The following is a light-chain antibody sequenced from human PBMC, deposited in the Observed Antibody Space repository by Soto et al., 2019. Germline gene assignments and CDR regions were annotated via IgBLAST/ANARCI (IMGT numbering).Light chain of an antibody. V-gene: IGLV2-14*01. J-gene: IGLJ2*01. CDR2: EVT. CDR1: SSDIGGYNY. CDR3: SSYTSSNTLI. Sequence: QSVLTQPASVSGSPGQSITISCTGTSSDIGGYNYVSWYQQYPGKAPKVMIYEVTNRPSGVSNRFSGSKSDNTASLTISGLQAEDEADYYCSSYTSSNTLIFGGGTQLTVL.